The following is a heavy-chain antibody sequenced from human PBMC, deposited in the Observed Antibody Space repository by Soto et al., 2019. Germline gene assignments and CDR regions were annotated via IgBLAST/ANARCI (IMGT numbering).Heavy chain of an antibody. CDR2: IYTSGTT. J-gene: IGHJ4*02. CDR3: AREVVAITNFIDY. Sequence: QVQLQESGPGLVKPSQTLSLTCSVSGASISRGHYYWSWIRQLPGKGLEWIGYIYTSGTTFYNPSLKSRVTISIDTSKNRFSLNLTSVTAADTALYYCAREVVAITNFIDYLGQGTLVNVSS. V-gene: IGHV4-31*02. D-gene: IGHD5-12*01. CDR1: GASISRGHYY.